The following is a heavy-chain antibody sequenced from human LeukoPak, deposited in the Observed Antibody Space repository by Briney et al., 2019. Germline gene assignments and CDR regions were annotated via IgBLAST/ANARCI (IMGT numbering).Heavy chain of an antibody. CDR1: GLTFSTYA. V-gene: IGHV3-23*01. CDR2: IGGSDDRT. D-gene: IGHD2-21*01. Sequence: GGSLRLSCAASGLTFSTYAMSWVRQAPGKGLEWVSTIGGSDDRTFYTDSVKGRFTISRDNSKNTLYLQVSSLRAEDTAVYYCAKVGSGYDIFFDYWGQGTLVTVSS. CDR3: AKVGSGYDIFFDY. J-gene: IGHJ4*02.